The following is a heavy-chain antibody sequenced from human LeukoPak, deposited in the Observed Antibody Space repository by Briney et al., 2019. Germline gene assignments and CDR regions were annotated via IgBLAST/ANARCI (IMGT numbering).Heavy chain of an antibody. V-gene: IGHV1-2*06. CDR1: GYTFTGYY. J-gene: IGHJ4*02. Sequence: ASVKVSCKASGYTFTGYYMHWVRQAPGQGFEWMGRINPNSGGTNYAQKFQGRVTMTRDTSISTAYMELSRLRSDDTAVYYCAREADPGIVVVTATIDYWGQGTLVTVSS. CDR3: AREADPGIVVVTATIDY. CDR2: INPNSGGT. D-gene: IGHD2-21*02.